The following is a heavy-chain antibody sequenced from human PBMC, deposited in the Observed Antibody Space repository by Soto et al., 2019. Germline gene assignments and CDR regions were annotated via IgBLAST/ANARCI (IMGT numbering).Heavy chain of an antibody. CDR3: TSDGRGGSRWYYCGMDV. CDR2: VKSEANGGAA. V-gene: IGHV3-15*07. CDR1: DFAFTSAW. Sequence: GGSLRLPCAVSDFAFTSAWMHWVRQAPGRGLEWVGRVKSEANGGAADYAAPVKGRFTISRDDSRNTLYLQMNSLKTEDTAVYYCTSDGRGGSRWYYCGMDVWGQGTTVTVSS. D-gene: IGHD3-10*01. J-gene: IGHJ6*02.